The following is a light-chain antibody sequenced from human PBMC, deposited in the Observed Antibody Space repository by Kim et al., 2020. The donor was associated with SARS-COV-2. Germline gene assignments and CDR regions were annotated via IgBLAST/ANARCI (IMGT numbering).Light chain of an antibody. CDR1: QSISSY. CDR2: DAS. V-gene: IGKV3-11*01. J-gene: IGKJ5*01. CDR3: QHRNKWPPSAT. Sequence: PGERAPPSCRASQSISSYLAWYQQKPGQAPRLLIYDASKRATGIPARFSGSGSGTDFTLTISSLVPEDFAIYYCQHRNKWPPSATFGQGTRLEIK.